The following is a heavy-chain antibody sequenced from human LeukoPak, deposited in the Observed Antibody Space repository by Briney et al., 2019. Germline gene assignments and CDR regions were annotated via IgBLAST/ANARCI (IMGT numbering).Heavy chain of an antibody. CDR1: GFTFSSYA. D-gene: IGHD3-22*01. V-gene: IGHV3-23*01. CDR2: ISGSGGST. Sequence: PGGSLRLSCAASGFTFSSYAMSWVRQAPGKGLEWVSAISGSGGSTYYADSVKGRFTISRDNSKNTLYLQMNSLRAEDTAVYYCAKETQYHYYDSSGYPYFDYWGQGTLVTVSS. J-gene: IGHJ4*02. CDR3: AKETQYHYYDSSGYPYFDY.